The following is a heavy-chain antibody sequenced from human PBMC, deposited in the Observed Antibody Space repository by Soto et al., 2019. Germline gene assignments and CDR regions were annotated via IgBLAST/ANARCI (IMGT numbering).Heavy chain of an antibody. Sequence: GGSLRLSCAASGFTFSSYAMHWVRQAPGKGLEWVAVISYDGSNKYYADSVKGRFTISRDNSKNTLYLQMNSLRAEDTAVYYCARAGPYCSSTSCYMYGMDVWGQGTTVTVSS. D-gene: IGHD2-2*02. V-gene: IGHV3-30-3*01. J-gene: IGHJ6*02. CDR3: ARAGPYCSSTSCYMYGMDV. CDR1: GFTFSSYA. CDR2: ISYDGSNK.